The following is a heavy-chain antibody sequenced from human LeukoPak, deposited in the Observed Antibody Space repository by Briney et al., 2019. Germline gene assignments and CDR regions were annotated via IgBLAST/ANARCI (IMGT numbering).Heavy chain of an antibody. D-gene: IGHD6-19*01. CDR3: AGGLGPYSSGWFPFDY. J-gene: IGHJ4*02. V-gene: IGHV5-51*01. CDR2: IFPDDSDT. CDR1: GYSFTDYW. Sequence: GESLKISCQGSGYSFTDYWIGWVRQMPGKGLEWMGIIFPDDSDTKYSPSFQGQVTISVDKSISTAYLQWSSLKASDTAMYYCAGGLGPYSSGWFPFDYWGQGTLVTVSS.